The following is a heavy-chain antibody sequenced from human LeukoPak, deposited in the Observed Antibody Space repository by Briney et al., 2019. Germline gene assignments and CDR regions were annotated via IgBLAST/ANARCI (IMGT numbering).Heavy chain of an antibody. V-gene: IGHV3-7*01. Sequence: GGSLRLSCAVSGFTFSGFWMSWSRQAPGKGLEWVASINSDGSEGYYADVVKGRFTISRDNSKNTLYLQMNSLRAEDTAVYYCARGVDYYENSGTIDYWGQGTLVTVSS. CDR3: ARGVDYYENSGTIDY. CDR1: GFTFSGFW. J-gene: IGHJ4*02. CDR2: INSDGSEG. D-gene: IGHD3-22*01.